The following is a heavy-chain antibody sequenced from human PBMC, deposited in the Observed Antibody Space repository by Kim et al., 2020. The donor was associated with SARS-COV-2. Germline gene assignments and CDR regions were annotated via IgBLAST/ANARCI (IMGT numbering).Heavy chain of an antibody. CDR1: GFTFSSYG. J-gene: IGHJ4*02. Sequence: GGSLRLSCAASGFTFSSYGMHWVRQAPGKGLEWVAVISYDGSNKYYADSVKGRFTISRDNSKNTLYLQMNSLRAEDTAVYYCAKVLRFLEWLPFDYWGQG. CDR2: ISYDGSNK. V-gene: IGHV3-30*18. CDR3: AKVLRFLEWLPFDY. D-gene: IGHD3-3*01.